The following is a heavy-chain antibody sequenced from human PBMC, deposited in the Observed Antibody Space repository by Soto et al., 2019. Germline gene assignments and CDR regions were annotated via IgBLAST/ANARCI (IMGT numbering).Heavy chain of an antibody. CDR2: IYYSGTT. D-gene: IGHD1-26*01. CDR3: AGRESQGPIDY. V-gene: IGHV4-28*01. CDR1: GYSISSSNW. J-gene: IGHJ4*02. Sequence: QVQLQESGPGLVKPSDTLSLTCAVSGYSISSSNWWGWIRQPPGKGLEWIGYIYYSGTTYYNPSRTSCVTTSVGASKNQFSLKLTSVTAVDTSVYSCAGRESQGPIDYWGQGTLVTVSS.